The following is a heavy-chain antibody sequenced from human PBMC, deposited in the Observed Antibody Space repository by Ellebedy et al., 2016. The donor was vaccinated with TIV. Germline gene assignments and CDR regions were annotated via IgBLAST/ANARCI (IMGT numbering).Heavy chain of an antibody. V-gene: IGHV3-53*01. CDR2: IYSGGDT. Sequence: GESLKISCTASGFTVGNNYMNWLRQAPGKGLEWVSLIYSGGDTGYADSVKGRFTISRDSSKNTLYLQMNSLRAEDTAVYYCARDPTGIAASGPYKWGQGTLVTVSS. CDR1: GFTVGNNY. CDR3: ARDPTGIAASGPYK. D-gene: IGHD6-13*01. J-gene: IGHJ4*02.